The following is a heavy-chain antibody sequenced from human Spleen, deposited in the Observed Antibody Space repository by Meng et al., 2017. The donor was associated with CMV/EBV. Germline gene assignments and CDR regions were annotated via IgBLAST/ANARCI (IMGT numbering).Heavy chain of an antibody. V-gene: IGHV4-34*01. CDR1: GGSFSGYY. J-gene: IGHJ4*02. Sequence: QGHLQQWGAGLLKPSDTLSPPCAVYGGSFSGYYWSWISQPPGKGLEWIGEINHSGSTNYNPSLKSRVTISVDTSKTQFSLKLSSVTAADTAVYYCARVFGRDYPDSWGRGTLVTVSS. CDR2: INHSGST. CDR3: ARVFGRDYPDS. D-gene: IGHD3-16*01.